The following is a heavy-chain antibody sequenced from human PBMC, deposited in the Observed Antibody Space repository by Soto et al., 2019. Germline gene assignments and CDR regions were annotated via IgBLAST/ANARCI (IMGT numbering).Heavy chain of an antibody. CDR3: AGGDVQYDSSGYPFDY. D-gene: IGHD3-22*01. J-gene: IGHJ4*02. Sequence: PGGSLRLSCAASGFTVSSNYMSWVRQAPGKGLEWVSVIYSGGSTYYADSVKGRFTISRDNSKNTLYLQMNSLRAEDTAVYYCAGGDVQYDSSGYPFDYWGQGTLVTVSS. CDR1: GFTVSSNY. V-gene: IGHV3-53*01. CDR2: IYSGGST.